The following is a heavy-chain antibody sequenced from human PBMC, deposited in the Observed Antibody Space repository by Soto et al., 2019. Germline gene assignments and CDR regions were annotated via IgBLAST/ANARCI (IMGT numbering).Heavy chain of an antibody. V-gene: IGHV4-31*03. CDR1: GDSISSGAYY. CDR2: IYYSGTT. J-gene: IGHJ4*02. D-gene: IGHD3-22*01. CDR3: MLGSGWNDFDS. Sequence: SETLSLACTVSGDSISSGAYYWSWIRQHPGKDLEWIGCIYYSGTTDYNPSLKSRVIISVDTSKNQFSLKLSSVTAADTAVYYCMLGSGWNDFDSWGQGILVTVSS.